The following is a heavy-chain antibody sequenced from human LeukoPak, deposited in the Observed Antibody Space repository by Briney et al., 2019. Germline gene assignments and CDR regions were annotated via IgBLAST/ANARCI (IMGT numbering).Heavy chain of an antibody. CDR3: ASPLFGEFGAFDI. D-gene: IGHD3-10*01. CDR1: GYSFTSYW. V-gene: IGHV5-10-1*01. Sequence: GESLKISCKGSGYSFTSYWISWVRQMPGKGLEWMGRIDPSDSYTNYSPSFQGHVTISADKSISIAYLQWSSLKASDTAMYYCASPLFGEFGAFDIWGQGTMVTVSS. CDR2: IDPSDSYT. J-gene: IGHJ3*02.